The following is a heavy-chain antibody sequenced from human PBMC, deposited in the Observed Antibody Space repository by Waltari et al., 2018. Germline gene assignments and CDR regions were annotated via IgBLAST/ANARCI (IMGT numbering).Heavy chain of an antibody. Sequence: QVQLQESGPGLVKPSQTLSLTCTVSGGSISSGDYYWSWIRQPPGKGLEWIGYIYYSGSTYDNPSLKSRGTRSVDTSKNQFSLKLSSVTAADTAVYYCARKSVYCSSTSCYRGGDVWGQGTTVTVSS. D-gene: IGHD2-2*01. CDR2: IYYSGST. CDR1: GGSISSGDYY. V-gene: IGHV4-30-4*01. J-gene: IGHJ6*02. CDR3: ARKSVYCSSTSCYRGGDV.